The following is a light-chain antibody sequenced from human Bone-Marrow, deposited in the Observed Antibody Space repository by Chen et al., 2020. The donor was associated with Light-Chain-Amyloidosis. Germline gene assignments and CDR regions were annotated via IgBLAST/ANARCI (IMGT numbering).Light chain of an antibody. CDR3: QVWDRSSDRPV. V-gene: IGLV3-21*02. J-gene: IGLJ3*02. Sequence: SYVPTQPSSVSAAPGQTARMACGGNNIGSTSVHWYQQTPGQAPLLVVYDDSDRPSGIPERLSGSNSGNTATLTISRVEAGDEADYYCQVWDRSSDRPVFGGGTKLTVL. CDR2: DDS. CDR1: NIGSTS.